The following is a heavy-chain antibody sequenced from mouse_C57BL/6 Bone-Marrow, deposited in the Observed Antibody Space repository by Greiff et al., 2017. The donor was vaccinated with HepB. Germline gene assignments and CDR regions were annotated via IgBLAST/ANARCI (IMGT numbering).Heavy chain of an antibody. CDR3: ARCRGSSFYFDY. J-gene: IGHJ2*01. CDR1: GYAFSSSW. CDR2: IYPGDGDT. V-gene: IGHV1-82*01. Sequence: QLQQSGPELVKPGASVKISCKASGYAFSSSWMNWVKQRPGKGLEWIGRIYPGDGDTNYNGKFKGKATLTADKSSSTAYMQLSSLTSEDSAVYFCARCRGSSFYFDYWGQGTTLTVSS. D-gene: IGHD1-1*01.